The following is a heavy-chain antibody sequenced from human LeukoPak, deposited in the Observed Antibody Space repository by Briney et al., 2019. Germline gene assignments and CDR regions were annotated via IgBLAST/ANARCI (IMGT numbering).Heavy chain of an antibody. Sequence: SQALSLTCAISGDIVSSNSAAWNWIRQSPSRGLEWLGRTYYRSKWYTYYAVSVKSRISINRDTSKNQISLQLNSVTPEDTAVYYCARSTGPIDYWGQGTLVTVSS. CDR1: GDIVSSNSAA. J-gene: IGHJ4*02. V-gene: IGHV6-1*01. CDR3: ARSTGPIDY. CDR2: TYYRSKWYT. D-gene: IGHD1-1*01.